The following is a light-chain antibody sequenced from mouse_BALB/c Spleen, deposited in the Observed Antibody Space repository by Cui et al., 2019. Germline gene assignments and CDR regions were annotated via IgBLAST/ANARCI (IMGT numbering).Light chain of an antibody. J-gene: IGKJ5*01. CDR3: VQYAQFPPT. V-gene: IGKV14-100*01. CDR1: QGISSN. CDR2: HGT. Sequence: DILMTQSLSSMSVSLGDTVSITCHASQGISSNIGWLQQKPGKSFKGLIYHGTNLEDGVPSRFSGSGSGADYSLTISSLESEDFADYYCVQYAQFPPTFGAGTKLELK.